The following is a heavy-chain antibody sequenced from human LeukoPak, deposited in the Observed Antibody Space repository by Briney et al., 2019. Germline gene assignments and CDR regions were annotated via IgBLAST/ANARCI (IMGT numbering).Heavy chain of an antibody. J-gene: IGHJ4*02. V-gene: IGHV1-46*01. Sequence: ASVKVSCKASGYTFTSYYMHWVRQAPGQGLEWMGIINPSGGSTSYAQKFQGRVTMTRDMSTSTVYMELSSLRSEDTAVYYCARSRTKRGIAVAGTGDYWGQGTLVTVSS. D-gene: IGHD6-19*01. CDR1: GYTFTSYY. CDR2: INPSGGST. CDR3: ARSRTKRGIAVAGTGDY.